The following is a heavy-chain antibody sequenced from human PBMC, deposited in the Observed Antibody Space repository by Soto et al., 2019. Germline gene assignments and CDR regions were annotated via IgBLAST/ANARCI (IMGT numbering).Heavy chain of an antibody. V-gene: IGHV1-69*13. D-gene: IGHD2-15*01. Sequence: SVKVSCKASGGTFSSYAISWVRQAPGQGLEWMGGIIPIFGTANYAQKFQGRVTITADESTSTAYMELSSLRSEDTAVYYCAREMVVAATPNYYYYGMDVWGQGTTVTVSS. CDR3: AREMVVAATPNYYYYGMDV. J-gene: IGHJ6*02. CDR1: GGTFSSYA. CDR2: IIPIFGTA.